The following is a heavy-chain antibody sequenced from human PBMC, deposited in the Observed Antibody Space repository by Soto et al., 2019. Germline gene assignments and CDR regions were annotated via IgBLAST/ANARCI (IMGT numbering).Heavy chain of an antibody. Sequence: ASVKVSCKASGYTFTNYCFSWVRQAPGQGLEWMGWISAYNGNTNYAQNLQGGVTMTTDTSTSTVYMELRSLRSDDTAVYYCSSGTTAGFPFDSWGQGTLVTVSS. V-gene: IGHV1-18*01. CDR3: SSGTTAGFPFDS. CDR1: GYTFTNYC. D-gene: IGHD4-17*01. J-gene: IGHJ4*02. CDR2: ISAYNGNT.